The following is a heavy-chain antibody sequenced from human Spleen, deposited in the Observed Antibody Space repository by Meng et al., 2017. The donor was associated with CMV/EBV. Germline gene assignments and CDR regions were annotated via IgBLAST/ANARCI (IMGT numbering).Heavy chain of an antibody. V-gene: IGHV3-74*01. CDR2: FNSDGSST. D-gene: IGHD1-7*01. J-gene: IGHJ6*02. CDR1: GFTSSSYW. Sequence: GGSLRLSCAASGFTSSSYWMNWVRQAPGKGLVWVSRFNSDGSSTRYADSVKGRFSISRDNAKNTLYLKMNSLRADDTAVYYCARVLELPPYYYGMDVWGQGTTVTVSS. CDR3: ARVLELPPYYYGMDV.